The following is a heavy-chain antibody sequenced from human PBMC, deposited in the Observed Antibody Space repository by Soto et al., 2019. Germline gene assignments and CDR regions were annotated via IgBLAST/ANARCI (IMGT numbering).Heavy chain of an antibody. Sequence: ASVKVSCKASGDTFSSYAISWVRQAPGQGLEWMGGIIPIFGTANYAQKFQGRVTITADESTSTAYMELSSLRSEDTAVYYCARGYYDSSGYYRGLYYYGMDVWGQGTTVTVS. CDR3: ARGYYDSSGYYRGLYYYGMDV. V-gene: IGHV1-69*13. J-gene: IGHJ6*02. CDR2: IIPIFGTA. CDR1: GDTFSSYA. D-gene: IGHD3-22*01.